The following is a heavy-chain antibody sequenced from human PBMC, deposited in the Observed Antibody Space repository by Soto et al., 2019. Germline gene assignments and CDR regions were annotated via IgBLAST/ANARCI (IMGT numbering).Heavy chain of an antibody. J-gene: IGHJ6*02. V-gene: IGHV5-10-1*01. D-gene: IGHD3-10*01. CDR1: GYSFTSYW. CDR2: IDPSDSYT. Sequence: GESLKISCKGSGYSFTSYWISWVRQMPGKGLEWMGRIDPSDSYTNYSPSFQGHVTISADKSISTAYLQWSSLKASDTAMYYCARHRGYGSGTYYYYYGMDVWGQGTTVPVSS. CDR3: ARHRGYGSGTYYYYYGMDV.